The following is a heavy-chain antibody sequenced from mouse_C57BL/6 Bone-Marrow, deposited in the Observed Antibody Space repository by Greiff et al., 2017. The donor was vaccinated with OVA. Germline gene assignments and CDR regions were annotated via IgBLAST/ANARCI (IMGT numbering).Heavy chain of an antibody. CDR1: GFTFSSYA. V-gene: IGHV5-9-1*02. CDR3: TRVSIGGFAY. D-gene: IGHD2-14*01. J-gene: IGHJ3*01. CDR2: ISSGGDYI. Sequence: EVKLMESGEGLVKPGGSLKLSCAASGFTFSSYAMSWVRQTPEKRLEWVAYISSGGDYIYYADTVKGRFTISRDNARNTLYLQMSSLKSEDTAMYYCTRVSIGGFAYWGQGTLVTVSA.